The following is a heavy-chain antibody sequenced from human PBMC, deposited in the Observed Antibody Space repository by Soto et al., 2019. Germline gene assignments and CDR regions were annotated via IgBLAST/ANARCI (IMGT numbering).Heavy chain of an antibody. CDR2: IWYDGSNK. J-gene: IGHJ6*02. D-gene: IGHD6-13*01. V-gene: IGHV3-33*01. CDR3: ARDQTGIAPAGITEGSYGMDV. CDR1: GFTFSSYG. Sequence: QEQLVESGGGVVQPGRSLRLSCAASGFTFSSYGMHWVRQAPGKGVEWVAVIWYDGSNKYYADSVKGRFTISRDNSKNTLYLQMNSLRAEDTAVYYCARDQTGIAPAGITEGSYGMDVWGQGTTVTVSS.